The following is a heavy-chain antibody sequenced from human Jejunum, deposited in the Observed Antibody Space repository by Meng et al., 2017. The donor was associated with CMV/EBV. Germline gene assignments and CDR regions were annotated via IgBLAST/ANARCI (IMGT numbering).Heavy chain of an antibody. CDR2: IHHSGNT. CDR1: SIRTYW. Sequence: SIRTYWWSWIRQSPGKGLEWIGYIHHSGNTNHNPSLRSRVIMSVDTSNNQFSLKLTSVTAADTAVYYCARDSYHYGSSTYNWFDPWGQGILVTVSS. D-gene: IGHD3-10*01. CDR3: ARDSYHYGSSTYNWFDP. J-gene: IGHJ5*02. V-gene: IGHV4-59*01.